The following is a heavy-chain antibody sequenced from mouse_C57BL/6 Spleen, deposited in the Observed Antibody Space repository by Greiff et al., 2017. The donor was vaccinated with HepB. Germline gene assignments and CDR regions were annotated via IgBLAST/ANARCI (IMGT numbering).Heavy chain of an antibody. Sequence: QVQLQQSGPELVKPGASVKISCKASGYAFSSSWMNWVKQRPGKGLEWIGRIYPGDGDTNYNGKFKGKATLTADKSSSTAYMQLSSLTSEDSAVYFGARRDYYGSSYPYYFDYWGQGTTLTVSS. J-gene: IGHJ2*01. CDR2: IYPGDGDT. CDR1: GYAFSSSW. CDR3: ARRDYYGSSYPYYFDY. D-gene: IGHD1-1*01. V-gene: IGHV1-82*01.